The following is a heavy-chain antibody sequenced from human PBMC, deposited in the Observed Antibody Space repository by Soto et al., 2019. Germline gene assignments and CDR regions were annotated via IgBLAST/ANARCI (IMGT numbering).Heavy chain of an antibody. CDR2: SIHIFGTA. CDR1: EGTFSSYA. CDR3: AIFSDRSWA. Sequence: QVQLVQSGAEVKNPGSSVKVSCKASEGTFSSYAISWVRQAPGQGLGWIGGSIHIFGTANYAQKFQGRVTSTQDDSTSTAYMELSSLRSEDTAVYYCAIFSDRSWAWGHGTLVTVSS. V-gene: IGHV1-69*05. D-gene: IGHD2-15*01. J-gene: IGHJ5*01.